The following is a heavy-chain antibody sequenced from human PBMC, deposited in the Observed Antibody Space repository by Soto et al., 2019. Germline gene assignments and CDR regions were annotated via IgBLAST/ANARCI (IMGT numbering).Heavy chain of an antibody. CDR2: FDPEDGET. CDR3: ATNGMVRGVIDYFDY. V-gene: IGHV1-24*01. CDR1: GYTLTELS. D-gene: IGHD3-10*01. Sequence: VASVKVSCKVSGYTLTELSMHWVRQAPGKGLEWMGGFDPEDGETIYAQKFQGRVTMTEDTSTDTAYMELSSLRSEDTAVYYCATNGMVRGVIDYFDYWGQGTLVTVSS. J-gene: IGHJ4*02.